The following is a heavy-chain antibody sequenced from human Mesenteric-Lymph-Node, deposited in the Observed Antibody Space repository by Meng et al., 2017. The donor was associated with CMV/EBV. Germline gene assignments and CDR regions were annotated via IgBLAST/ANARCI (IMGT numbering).Heavy chain of an antibody. CDR2: ISRSGRTI. CDR3: ARGLEKDYHYYVVDV. J-gene: IGHJ6*02. CDR1: GFTFSDYY. Sequence: GESLKISCVASGFTFSDYYMTWIRQAPGKGLEWLSYISRSGRTIYHADSVKGRFTISRDNAKNSLYLQMTSLRVEDTALYYCARGLEKDYHYYVVDVWGQGTTVTVSS. V-gene: IGHV3-11*04.